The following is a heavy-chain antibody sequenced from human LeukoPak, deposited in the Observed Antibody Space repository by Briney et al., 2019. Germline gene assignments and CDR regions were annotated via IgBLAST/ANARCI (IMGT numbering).Heavy chain of an antibody. J-gene: IGHJ6*02. Sequence: GASVKVSCTASGYTFTSYYMHWVRQAPGQGLEWMGIINPSGGSTSYAQKFQGRVTMTRDTSTSTVYMELSSLRSEDTAVYYCARDSVVSDYDSYGMDVWGQGTTVTVSS. V-gene: IGHV1-46*01. CDR2: INPSGGST. CDR3: ARDSVVSDYDSYGMDV. D-gene: IGHD1-26*01. CDR1: GYTFTSYY.